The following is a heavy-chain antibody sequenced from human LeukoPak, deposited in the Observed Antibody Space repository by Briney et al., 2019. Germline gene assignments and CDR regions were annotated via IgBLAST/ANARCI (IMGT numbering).Heavy chain of an antibody. CDR1: GFTVSSNY. J-gene: IGHJ4*02. D-gene: IGHD6-6*01. CDR3: ANSPSLGAARPDLDY. Sequence: PGGSLRLSCAASGFTVSSNYMSWVRQAPGKGLEGASVIYSGGSTYYADSVKGRFTISRDNSKNTLYLQMNSLRAEDTAVYYCANSPSLGAARPDLDYWGQGTLVTVSS. V-gene: IGHV3-53*01. CDR2: IYSGGST.